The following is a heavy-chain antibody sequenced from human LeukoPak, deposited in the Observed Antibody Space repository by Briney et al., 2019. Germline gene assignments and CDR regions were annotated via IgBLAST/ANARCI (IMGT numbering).Heavy chain of an antibody. D-gene: IGHD6-19*01. Sequence: VASVTVSCKASGGTFSSYAISWVRQAPGQGLEWMGGIIPIFGTANYAQKFQGRVTITADESTSTAYMELSSLRSEDTAVYYCASDAGGKYSSGWYSIDAFDIWGQGTMVTVSS. CDR1: GGTFSSYA. V-gene: IGHV1-69*13. J-gene: IGHJ3*02. CDR2: IIPIFGTA. CDR3: ASDAGGKYSSGWYSIDAFDI.